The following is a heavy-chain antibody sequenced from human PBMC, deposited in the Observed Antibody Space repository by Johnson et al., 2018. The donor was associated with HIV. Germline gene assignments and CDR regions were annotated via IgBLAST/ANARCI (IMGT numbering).Heavy chain of an antibody. CDR3: ARALSGYDADAFDI. CDR2: ISYDGSNK. CDR1: EFTVSNAW. D-gene: IGHD5-12*01. Sequence: QEQLVESGGGLIQHGGSLRLSCAASEFTVSNAWMSWVRQAPGKGLEWVAVISYDGSNKYYADSVKGRFTISRDNSKNTLYLQMNSLRAEDTAGYYCARALSGYDADAFDIWGQGTMGTVSS. J-gene: IGHJ3*02. V-gene: IGHV3-30*03.